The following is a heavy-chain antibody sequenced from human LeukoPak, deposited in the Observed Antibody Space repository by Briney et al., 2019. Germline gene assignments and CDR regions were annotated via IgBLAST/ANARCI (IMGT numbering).Heavy chain of an antibody. CDR1: GFTFSSYW. J-gene: IGHJ4*02. CDR2: IKQDGSEK. D-gene: IGHD3-22*01. Sequence: GGSLRLSCAASGFTFSSYWMSWVRQAPGKGLEWVANIKQDGSEKYYVDSVKGRFTISRDNAKNSLYLQMNSLRAEDTAVYYRAREYDSSGYPFDYWGQGTLVTVSS. V-gene: IGHV3-7*01. CDR3: AREYDSSGYPFDY.